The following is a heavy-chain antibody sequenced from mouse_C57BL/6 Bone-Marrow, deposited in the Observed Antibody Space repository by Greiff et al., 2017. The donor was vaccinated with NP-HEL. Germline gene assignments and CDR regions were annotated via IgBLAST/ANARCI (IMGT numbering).Heavy chain of an antibody. J-gene: IGHJ3*01. Sequence: QVQLQQPGAELVRPGTSVKLSCKASGYTFTSYWMHWVKQRPGQGLEWIGVIDPSDSYTNYNQKFKGKATLTVDTSSSTAYMQLSSLTSEDSAVYYCARGGVGLRAWFAYWGQGTLVTVSA. V-gene: IGHV1-59*01. CDR3: ARGGVGLRAWFAY. CDR2: IDPSDSYT. CDR1: GYTFTSYW. D-gene: IGHD2-4*01.